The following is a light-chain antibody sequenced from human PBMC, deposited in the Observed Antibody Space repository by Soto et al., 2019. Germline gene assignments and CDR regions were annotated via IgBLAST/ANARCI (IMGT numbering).Light chain of an antibody. Sequence: EIVFAHFPTPLTLAPRESGPLSCRASQSVSSYLAWYQQKPGQAPRLLIYDASNRATGIPARFSGSGSGTDFTLTISSLEPEDFAVYYCQQRSNWLWTFGQGTKWIS. V-gene: IGKV3-11*01. J-gene: IGKJ1*01. CDR1: QSVSSY. CDR3: QQRSNWLWT. CDR2: DAS.